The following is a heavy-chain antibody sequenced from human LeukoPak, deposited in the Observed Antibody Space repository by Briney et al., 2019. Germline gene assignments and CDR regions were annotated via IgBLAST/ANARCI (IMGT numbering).Heavy chain of an antibody. V-gene: IGHV1-2*02. CDR2: INPNSGGT. D-gene: IGHD4-17*01. Sequence: ASVKVSCKASGYTFTGYYMHWVRQAPGQGLEWMGWINPNSGGTNYAQKFQGRVTMTRDTSISTAYMELSRLRSDDTAVYYCARVTTVTNVDLDYWGQGTLVTVSS. J-gene: IGHJ4*02. CDR1: GYTFTGYY. CDR3: ARVTTVTNVDLDY.